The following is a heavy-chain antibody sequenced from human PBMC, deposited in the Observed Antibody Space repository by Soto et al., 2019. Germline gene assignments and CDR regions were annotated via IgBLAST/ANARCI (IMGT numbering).Heavy chain of an antibody. CDR3: AAATNYRIFLYYYYMDV. CDR1: GFTFTSSA. D-gene: IGHD4-4*01. CDR2: IVVGSGNT. Sequence: SVKVSCKASGFTFTSSAMQWVRQARGQRLEWIGWIVVGSGNTNYAQKFQERVTITRDMSTSTAYMELSSLRSEDTAVYYCAAATNYRIFLYYYYMDVWGKGTTVTVSS. J-gene: IGHJ6*03. V-gene: IGHV1-58*02.